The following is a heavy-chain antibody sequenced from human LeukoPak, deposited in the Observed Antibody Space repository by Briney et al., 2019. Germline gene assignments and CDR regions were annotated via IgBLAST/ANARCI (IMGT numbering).Heavy chain of an antibody. Sequence: SDTLSLTCTVSGGSISSNNYYWAWIRQPPGKGLEWIGYIYYNGHTDYNPSLKSRVTISVHTSKNQFSLKLSSVTAADTAVYYCARDRHWTNDWVFDYWGQGTLVTVSS. D-gene: IGHD1/OR15-1a*01. CDR1: GGSISSNNYY. J-gene: IGHJ4*02. CDR2: IYYNGHT. V-gene: IGHV4-61*01. CDR3: ARDRHWTNDWVFDY.